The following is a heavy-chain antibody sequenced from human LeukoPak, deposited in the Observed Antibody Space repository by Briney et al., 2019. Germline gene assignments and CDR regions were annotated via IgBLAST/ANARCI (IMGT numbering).Heavy chain of an antibody. J-gene: IGHJ3*02. Sequence: SETLSLTCTVSGGSISSYYWSWIRQPPGKGLESIGYIYYSGSTNYNPSLKSRVTISVDTSKNQFSLKLSSVTAADTAVYYCARGDGYSSGWYRGAFDIWGQGTMVTVSS. CDR3: ARGDGYSSGWYRGAFDI. CDR1: GGSISSYY. CDR2: IYYSGST. D-gene: IGHD6-19*01. V-gene: IGHV4-59*01.